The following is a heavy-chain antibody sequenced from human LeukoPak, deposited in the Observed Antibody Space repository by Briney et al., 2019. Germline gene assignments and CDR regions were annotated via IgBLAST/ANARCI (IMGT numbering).Heavy chain of an antibody. Sequence: PSETLSLTCTVSGGSISSSSYSWGWIRQPPGKGLEWIGSIYHSGSTHYNPSLRSRVTISIDTSPNQFSLKMSSLTAADTTVFNCARLFGAVGAQGGDFDVWGQGTMVTVSS. CDR3: ARLFGAVGAQGGDFDV. CDR1: GGSISSSSYS. D-gene: IGHD1-26*01. J-gene: IGHJ3*01. V-gene: IGHV4-39*01. CDR2: IYHSGST.